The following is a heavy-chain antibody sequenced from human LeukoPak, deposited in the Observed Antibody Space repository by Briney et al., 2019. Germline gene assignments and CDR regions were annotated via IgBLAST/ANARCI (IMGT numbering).Heavy chain of an antibody. J-gene: IGHJ4*02. V-gene: IGHV4-31*03. CDR1: GGSISSSSYY. CDR2: IYYSGST. CDR3: ARGVRFFYYFDY. D-gene: IGHD3-3*01. Sequence: PSETLSLTCTVTGGSISSSSYYWGWIRQPPGKGLEWIGYIYYSGSTYYNPSLKSRVTISVDTSKNQFSLKLSSVTAADTAVYYCARGVRFFYYFDYWGQGTLVTVSS.